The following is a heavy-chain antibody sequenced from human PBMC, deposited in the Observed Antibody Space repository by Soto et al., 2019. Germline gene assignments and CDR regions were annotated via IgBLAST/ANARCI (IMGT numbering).Heavy chain of an antibody. CDR3: ARWPNWFDP. CDR2: IYSSGST. Sequence: PSETLSLTCTVSGDTISSTRWWSWVRLPPGKGLEWIGYIYSSGSTNYNPSLKSRVTISVDTSKNQFSLKLSSVTAADTAVYYCARWPNWFDPWGQGTQVTVSS. J-gene: IGHJ5*02. CDR1: GDTISSTRW. V-gene: IGHV4-59*11.